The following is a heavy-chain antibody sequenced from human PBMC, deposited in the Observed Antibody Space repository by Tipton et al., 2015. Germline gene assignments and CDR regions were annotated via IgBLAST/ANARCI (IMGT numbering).Heavy chain of an antibody. CDR2: IYYTGST. CDR3: ARARGRHGGLFDS. D-gene: IGHD4-23*01. V-gene: IGHV4-39*07. CDR1: GGSVSSSSYY. Sequence: TLSLTCAVSGGSVSSSSYYWGWIRQPPGKGLEWIGTIYYTGSTSYNPSLKSRVTISVDTSKNQLSLKLSSVTAADTAVYYCARARGRHGGLFDSWGQGILVTVSS. J-gene: IGHJ4*02.